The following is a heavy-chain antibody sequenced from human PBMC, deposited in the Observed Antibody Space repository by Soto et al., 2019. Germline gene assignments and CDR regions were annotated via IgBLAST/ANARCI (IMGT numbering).Heavy chain of an antibody. CDR3: AIARLRFLEWQNFDY. Sequence: GASVKVSCKASGYTFTSYGISWVRQAPGQGLEWMGWISAYNGNTNYAQKLQGRVTMTTDTSTSTAYMELRSLRSDDTAVYYCAIARLRFLEWQNFDYWGQGTLVTVSS. D-gene: IGHD3-3*01. CDR1: GYTFTSYG. J-gene: IGHJ4*02. V-gene: IGHV1-18*01. CDR2: ISAYNGNT.